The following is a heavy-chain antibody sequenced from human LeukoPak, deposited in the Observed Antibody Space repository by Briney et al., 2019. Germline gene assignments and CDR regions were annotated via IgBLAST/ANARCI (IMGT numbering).Heavy chain of an antibody. V-gene: IGHV3-23*01. CDR2: ISGSGGST. D-gene: IGHD6-19*01. J-gene: IGHJ4*02. Sequence: GGSLRLSCAASGFTFSSYAMSWVRQAPGKGLEWVSAISGSGGSTYFADSVKGRFTISRDNSKNTLYLQMNSLRAEDTAIYYCAKDADSSGWCDYWGRGTLVTVSS. CDR3: AKDADSSGWCDY. CDR1: GFTFSSYA.